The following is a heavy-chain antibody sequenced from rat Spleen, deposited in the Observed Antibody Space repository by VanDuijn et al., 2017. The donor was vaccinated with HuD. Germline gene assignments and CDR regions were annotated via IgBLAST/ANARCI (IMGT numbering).Heavy chain of an antibody. Sequence: EVQLQESGPGLVKPSQSLSLTCSVTGYSITSSYRWNWIRTFPGNKLEWMGYINSAGSTNYNPSLKSRISITRDTSKNQFFLQVNSVTTEDTATYYCAGGMGAHTTGIPTGYFDYWGQGVMVTVSS. CDR2: INSAGST. CDR3: AGGMGAHTTGIPTGYFDY. D-gene: IGHD1-9*01. CDR1: GYSITSSYR. V-gene: IGHV3-3*01. J-gene: IGHJ2*01.